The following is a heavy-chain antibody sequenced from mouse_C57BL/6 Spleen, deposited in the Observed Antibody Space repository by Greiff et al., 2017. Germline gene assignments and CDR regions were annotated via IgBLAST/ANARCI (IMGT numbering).Heavy chain of an antibody. CDR3: ARGSNADTMGY. V-gene: IGHV3-1*01. CDR2: INYSGST. Sequence: EVQVEESGPGLVKPSPSLSLTCTVTGYSITSGYDWHWIRHFPGNKLEWMGYINYSGSTNYNPSLKNRNSITHDTSKNHFFLKMNCRTTEDAATYYCARGSNADTMGYWGQGTSVTVSS. J-gene: IGHJ4*01. D-gene: IGHD2-5*01. CDR1: GYSITSGYD.